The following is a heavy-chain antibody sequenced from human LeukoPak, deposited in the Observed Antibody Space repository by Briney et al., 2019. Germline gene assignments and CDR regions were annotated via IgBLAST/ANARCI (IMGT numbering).Heavy chain of an antibody. CDR2: IGRAGDT. J-gene: IGHJ6*02. D-gene: IGHD6-19*01. Sequence: PGGSLRLSCAASGFTFSTYDMHWVSQATGKGLEWVSAIGRAGDTHYPGSVKGRFTISRENAKNSLYLQMNSLRAGDTAVYYCARDSSGWGLDVWGQGTTVTVSS. V-gene: IGHV3-13*04. CDR1: GFTFSTYD. CDR3: ARDSSGWGLDV.